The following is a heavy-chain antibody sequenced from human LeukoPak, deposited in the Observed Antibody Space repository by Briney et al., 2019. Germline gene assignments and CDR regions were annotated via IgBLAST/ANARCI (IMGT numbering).Heavy chain of an antibody. CDR3: ARAPPTTEFAFDI. D-gene: IGHD1-26*01. Sequence: SVKVSCKASGGTFSSYAISWVRQAPGQGLEWMGRIIPILGIANYAQKFQGRVTITADKSTSTAYMELSSLRSEDTAVYYCARAPPTTEFAFDIWGQGTMVTVSS. CDR2: IIPILGIA. V-gene: IGHV1-69*04. CDR1: GGTFSSYA. J-gene: IGHJ3*02.